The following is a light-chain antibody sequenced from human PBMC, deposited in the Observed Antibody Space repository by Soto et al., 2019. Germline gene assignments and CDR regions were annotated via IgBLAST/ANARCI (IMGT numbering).Light chain of an antibody. CDR1: WDISTW. Sequence: DIQMTQSPSSVSASVGDRFSITCRSSWDISTWLAWYQQKPGKAPKLLIYAASSLQSGVPSRFSGSGSGTDFTLTISSLQPEDFATYYCQHADSFPLITFGQGTRLEIK. V-gene: IGKV1-12*01. CDR3: QHADSFPLIT. CDR2: AAS. J-gene: IGKJ5*01.